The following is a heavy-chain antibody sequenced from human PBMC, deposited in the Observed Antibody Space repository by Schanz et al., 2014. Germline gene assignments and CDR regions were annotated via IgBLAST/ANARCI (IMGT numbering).Heavy chain of an antibody. J-gene: IGHJ4*02. CDR2: MNPNSGNP. CDR3: ARGRTFDY. Sequence: QVQVVQSGAEVKKPGASVKVSCTASGYTFTSYDINWVRQAPGQGLEWLGWMNPNSGNPGFAQKFRGRVTMTRNTSMSTAYIELHILTSEDTAVYYCARGRTFDYCGQGTLVTVSS. V-gene: IGHV1-8*01. CDR1: GYTFTSYD.